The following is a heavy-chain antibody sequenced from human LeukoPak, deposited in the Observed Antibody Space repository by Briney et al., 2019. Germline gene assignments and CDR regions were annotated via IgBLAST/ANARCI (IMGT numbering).Heavy chain of an antibody. J-gene: IGHJ4*02. D-gene: IGHD5-18*01. Sequence: GRSQRLSCAASGFTFSSYSMNWVRQAPGKGLEWVSSISSSSSYIYYADSVKGRFTISRDNAKNSLYLQMNSLRAEDTAVYYCARDGRNSYGYPDYFDYWGQGTLVTVSS. V-gene: IGHV3-21*01. CDR1: GFTFSSYS. CDR3: ARDGRNSYGYPDYFDY. CDR2: ISSSSSYI.